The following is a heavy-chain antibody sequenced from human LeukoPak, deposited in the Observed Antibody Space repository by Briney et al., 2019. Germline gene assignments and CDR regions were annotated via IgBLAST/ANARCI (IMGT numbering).Heavy chain of an antibody. V-gene: IGHV4-39*07. J-gene: IGHJ4*02. D-gene: IGHD3-22*01. Sequence: PSETLSLTCTVSGDSISSSSYYWGWIRQPPGKGLEWIGSIYYSGSTYYNPSLKSRVTISVDTSKNQFSLKLSSVTAADTAVYYCAVTYYYDSSSYSLFDYWGQGTLVTVSS. CDR2: IYYSGST. CDR3: AVTYYYDSSSYSLFDY. CDR1: GDSISSSSYY.